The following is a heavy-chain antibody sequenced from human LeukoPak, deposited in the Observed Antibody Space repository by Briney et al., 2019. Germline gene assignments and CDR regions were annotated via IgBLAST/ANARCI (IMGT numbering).Heavy chain of an antibody. CDR2: ISANNGDT. CDR3: ARKPTGRAFDI. D-gene: IGHD4-17*01. CDR1: GYTFTSYG. Sequence: GASVKVSCKASGYTFTSYGISWVRQAPGQGLDYMGWISANNGDTEYAQNLQGRVTMTTDTSTRTAYMEVRSLRSDDTAVYYCARKPTGRAFDIWGQGTMVTVSS. V-gene: IGHV1-18*04. J-gene: IGHJ3*02.